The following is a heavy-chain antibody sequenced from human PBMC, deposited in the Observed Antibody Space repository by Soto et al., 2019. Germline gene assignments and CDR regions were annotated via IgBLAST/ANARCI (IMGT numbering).Heavy chain of an antibody. CDR1: GFNFSSYG. D-gene: IGHD2-8*02. CDR3: ARDKITGLFDY. J-gene: IGHJ4*02. CDR2: ISYDGSHK. V-gene: IGHV3-30*03. Sequence: GGSLRLSCAVSGFNFSSYGMHWVRQAPGKGLEWVAVISYDGSHKASADSVKGRFAISRDNSKNTLFLQMNSLRVEDTAVYYCARDKITGLFDYWGQGTLVTVSS.